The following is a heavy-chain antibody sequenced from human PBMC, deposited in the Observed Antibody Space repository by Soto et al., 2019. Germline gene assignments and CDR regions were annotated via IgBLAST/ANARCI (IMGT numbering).Heavy chain of an antibody. Sequence: GGSLRLSCAASGFTFSSSWMHWVRQSPGKGLVWVSRINSDGSSTSYADSVKGRFTISRDNAKNTLYLQMNSLRAEDTAVYYCARVNPYYYYGMDVWGQGTTVTVSS. J-gene: IGHJ6*02. V-gene: IGHV3-74*01. CDR3: ARVNPYYYYGMDV. CDR2: INSDGSST. CDR1: GFTFSSSW.